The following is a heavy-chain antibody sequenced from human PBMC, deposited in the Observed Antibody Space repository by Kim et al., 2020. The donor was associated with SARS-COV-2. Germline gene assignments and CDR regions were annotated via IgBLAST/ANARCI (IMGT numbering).Heavy chain of an antibody. CDR3: ARAKVVAGTAGY. CDR2: VNPKSGFT. Sequence: ASVKVSCKASGYTFTSYDVYWVRQAPGQGLEWMGWVNPKSGFTGYTQNFQGRVTMTGDTSISPVYMELSSLRPEDTAVYYCARAKVVAGTAGYWGQGTLVILSS. D-gene: IGHD6-19*01. V-gene: IGHV1-8*01. CDR1: GYTFTSYD. J-gene: IGHJ4*02.